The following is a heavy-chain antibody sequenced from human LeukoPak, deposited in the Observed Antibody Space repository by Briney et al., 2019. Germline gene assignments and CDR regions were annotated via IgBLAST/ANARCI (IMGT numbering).Heavy chain of an antibody. D-gene: IGHD3-22*01. CDR2: ISGSGDNT. J-gene: IGHJ4*02. Sequence: PGGSLRLSCAASGFTFSRYWMSWVRQAPGKGLEWVSGISGSGDNTYYADSVKGRFTISRDNSKNTLYVQVNSLGTEDTAAYYCAKGSYYDSSGSFYFDYWGQGTLVTVSS. CDR1: GFTFSRYW. V-gene: IGHV3-23*01. CDR3: AKGSYYDSSGSFYFDY.